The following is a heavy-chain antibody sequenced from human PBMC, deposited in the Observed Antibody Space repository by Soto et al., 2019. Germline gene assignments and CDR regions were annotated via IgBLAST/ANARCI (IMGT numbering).Heavy chain of an antibody. CDR1: GFTFSTYD. CDR2: ISGSGGKT. CDR3: AKRNLYGSGTHDY. V-gene: IGHV3-23*01. J-gene: IGHJ4*02. D-gene: IGHD3-10*01. Sequence: EVQLLESGGGLVQPGRSLRLSCAASGFTFSTYDMSWVRQAPGKGLEWVSGISGSGGKTDYADSVKGRFTISRDNSKNTLYLQMNSLRAEDTAVYYCAKRNLYGSGTHDYWGQGSLVTVSP.